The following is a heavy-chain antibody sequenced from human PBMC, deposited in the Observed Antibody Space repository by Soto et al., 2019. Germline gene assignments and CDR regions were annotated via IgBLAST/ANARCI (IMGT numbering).Heavy chain of an antibody. D-gene: IGHD2-15*01. CDR2: ISGSGGST. CDR1: GFTFSSYA. J-gene: IGHJ6*03. CDR3: AKAPIFGYCSGGSCYGNYYMDV. Sequence: PGGSLRLSCAASGFTFSSYAMSWVRQAPGKGLEWVSAISGSGGSTYYADSVKGRFTISRDNSKNTLYLQMNSLGAEDTAVYYCAKAPIFGYCSGGSCYGNYYMDVWGKGTTVTVSS. V-gene: IGHV3-23*01.